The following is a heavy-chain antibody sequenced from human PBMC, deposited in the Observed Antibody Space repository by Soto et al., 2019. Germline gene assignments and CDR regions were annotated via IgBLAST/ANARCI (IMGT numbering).Heavy chain of an antibody. CDR1: GFTFTSSA. CDR3: ARDRYSGRRDAFDI. Sequence: QMQLVQSGPEVKKPGTSVKVSCKASGFTFTSSAVQWVRQARGQRLEWIGWIVVGSGNTNYAQKFQERVTITRDMSTSTAYMELSSLRSEDTAVYYCARDRYSGRRDAFDIWGQGTMVTVSS. CDR2: IVVGSGNT. J-gene: IGHJ3*02. D-gene: IGHD1-26*01. V-gene: IGHV1-58*01.